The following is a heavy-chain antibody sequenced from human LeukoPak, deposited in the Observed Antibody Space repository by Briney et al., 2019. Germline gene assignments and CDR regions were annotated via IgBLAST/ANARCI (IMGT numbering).Heavy chain of an antibody. D-gene: IGHD3-10*01. CDR1: GFPFSDDW. J-gene: IGHJ4*02. CDR3: TTVTMVRDYDY. Sequence: GGSLRLSCAASGFPFSDDWMNWVRQAPGKGLEWVGRIKKKGDGGTTDYAAPVKGRFTISRDDSKNMLYLEMNSLKIEDTAVYYCTTVTMVRDYDYWGQGTLVTVSS. CDR2: IKKKGDGGTT. V-gene: IGHV3-15*01.